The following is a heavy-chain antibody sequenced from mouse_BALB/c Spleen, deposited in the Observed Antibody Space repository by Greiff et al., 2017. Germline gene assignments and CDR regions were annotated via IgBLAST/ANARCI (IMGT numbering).Heavy chain of an antibody. CDR1: GYAFSSYW. D-gene: IGHD2-4*01. V-gene: IGHV1-80*01. J-gene: IGHJ2*01. CDR3: ARDYDYHYFDY. CDR2: IYPGDGDT. Sequence: QVQLQQSGAELVRPGSSVKISCKASGYAFSSYWMNWVKQRPGQGLEWIGQIYPGDGDTNYNGKFKGKATLTADKSSSTAYMQLSSLTSEDSAVYFCARDYDYHYFDYWGQGTTLTVSS.